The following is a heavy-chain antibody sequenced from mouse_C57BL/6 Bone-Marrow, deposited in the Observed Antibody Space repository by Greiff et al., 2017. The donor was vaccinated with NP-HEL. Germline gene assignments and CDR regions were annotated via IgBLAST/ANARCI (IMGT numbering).Heavy chain of an antibody. Sequence: VQLQQSGAELARPGASVKLSCKASGYTFTSYGISWVKQRTGQGLEWIGEIYPRSGNTYYNEKFKGKATLTADKSSSTAYMELRSLTSEDSAVYFCARSGNGKRYFDYWGQGTTLTVSS. CDR1: GYTFTSYG. V-gene: IGHV1-81*01. J-gene: IGHJ2*01. CDR3: ARSGNGKRYFDY. CDR2: IYPRSGNT. D-gene: IGHD2-1*01.